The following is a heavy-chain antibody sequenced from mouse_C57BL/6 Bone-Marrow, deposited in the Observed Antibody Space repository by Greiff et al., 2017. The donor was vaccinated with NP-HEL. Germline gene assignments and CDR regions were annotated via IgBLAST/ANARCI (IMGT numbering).Heavy chain of an antibody. CDR3: ARKWLEVFDY. J-gene: IGHJ2*01. V-gene: IGHV1-81*01. D-gene: IGHD2-2*01. CDR2: IYPRSGNT. CDR1: GYTFTSYG. Sequence: QVQLQQSGAELARPGASVKLSCKASGYTFTSYGISWVKQRTGQGLEWIGEIYPRSGNTYYNEKFKGKATLTADKSSSTAYMELRSLTSEDSAVYFCARKWLEVFDYWGQGTTLTVSS.